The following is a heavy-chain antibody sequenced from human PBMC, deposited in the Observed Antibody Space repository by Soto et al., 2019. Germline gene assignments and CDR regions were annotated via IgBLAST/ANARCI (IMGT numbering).Heavy chain of an antibody. CDR3: SRWPRLLDS. CDR2: ISSDGRET. D-gene: IGHD6-6*01. J-gene: IGHJ4*02. Sequence: GGSLRLSCAASGFTFSDFWMNWVRQAPEKGLEWVAYISSDGRETNPVASVKGRFTISRDNAKNSLYLQMNSLRAEDTAVYYCSRWPRLLDSWGQGTLVTVSS. V-gene: IGHV3-7*01. CDR1: GFTFSDFW.